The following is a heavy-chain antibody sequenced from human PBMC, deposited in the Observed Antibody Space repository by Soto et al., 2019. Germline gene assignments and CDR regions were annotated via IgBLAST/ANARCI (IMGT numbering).Heavy chain of an antibody. CDR1: GYTFTSYG. D-gene: IGHD3-22*01. V-gene: IGHV1-18*01. J-gene: IGHJ4*02. Sequence: ASVKVSCKASGYTFTSYGISWVRQAPGQGLEWMGWISAYNGNTNYAQKLQGRVTMTTDTSTSTAYMELRSLRSDDTAVYYCARDGGWHGTYYYDSSGYYPAGYWGRGTLVTVS. CDR2: ISAYNGNT. CDR3: ARDGGWHGTYYYDSSGYYPAGY.